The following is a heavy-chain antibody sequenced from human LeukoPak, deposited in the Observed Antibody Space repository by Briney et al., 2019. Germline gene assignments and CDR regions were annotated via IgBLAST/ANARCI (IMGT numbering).Heavy chain of an antibody. D-gene: IGHD5-24*01. Sequence: SVKVSCKASGYTFTSYDINWVRQAPGQGLEWMGGIIPIFGTPNYAQKFQGRVTITADESTSTAYMELSSLRSEDTAVYYCARVVLGRRWLQSSYYYGMDVWGQGTTVTVSS. CDR1: GYTFTSYD. CDR3: ARVVLGRRWLQSSYYYGMDV. CDR2: IIPIFGTP. J-gene: IGHJ6*02. V-gene: IGHV1-69*13.